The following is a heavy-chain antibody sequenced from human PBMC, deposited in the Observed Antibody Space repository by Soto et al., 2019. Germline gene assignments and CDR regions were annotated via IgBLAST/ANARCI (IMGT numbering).Heavy chain of an antibody. D-gene: IGHD2-8*01. CDR3: ARVSGYYCTNGVCYSPWGYGMDV. V-gene: IGHV6-1*01. CDR2: TYYRSKWYN. Sequence: QSQTLSLTCAISGDSVSSNSAAWNWIRQSPSRGLEWLGRTYYRSKWYNDYVGSVKSRISINPDTSKNQFSLQLNSVTPEDTAVYYCARVSGYYCTNGVCYSPWGYGMDVWGQGTTVTVSS. J-gene: IGHJ6*02. CDR1: GDSVSSNSAA.